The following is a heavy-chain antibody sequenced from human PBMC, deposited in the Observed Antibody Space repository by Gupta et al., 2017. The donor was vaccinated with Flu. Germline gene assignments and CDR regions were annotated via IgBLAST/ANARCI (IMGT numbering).Heavy chain of an antibody. V-gene: IGHV3-23*01. J-gene: IGHJ6*03. CDR3: AKFLNERYYDFWSGYGLEYYYMDV. D-gene: IGHD3-3*01. CDR1: GFTFSSYA. CDR2: ISGSGGST. Sequence: EVQLLESGGGLVQPGGSLRLSCAASGFTFSSYAMSWVRQAPGKGLEWVSAISGSGGSTYYADSVKGRFTISRDNSKNTLYLQMNSLRAEDTAVYYCAKFLNERYYDFWSGYGLEYYYMDVWGKGTTVTVSS.